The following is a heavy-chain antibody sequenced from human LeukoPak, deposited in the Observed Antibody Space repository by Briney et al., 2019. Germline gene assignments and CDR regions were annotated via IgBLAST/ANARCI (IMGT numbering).Heavy chain of an antibody. CDR2: IYPGDSDT. D-gene: IGHD3-22*01. J-gene: IGHJ3*02. CDR3: ARTYYYDSSGYYYRAAFDI. Sequence: GEALKISCKGSGYNFTSYWIGWVRKMPGKGLEWVGIIYPGDSDTRYSPSFRGQVTISADKSISTAYLQWSSLKASDTAMYYCARTYYYDSSGYYYRAAFDIWGQGTMVTVSS. CDR1: GYNFTSYW. V-gene: IGHV5-51*01.